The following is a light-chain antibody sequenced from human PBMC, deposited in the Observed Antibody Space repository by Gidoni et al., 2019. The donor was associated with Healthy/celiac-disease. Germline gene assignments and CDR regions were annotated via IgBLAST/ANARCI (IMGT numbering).Light chain of an antibody. CDR3: QQSYSTPWT. J-gene: IGKJ1*01. V-gene: IGKV1-39*01. CDR1: QSISSY. CDR2: AAS. Sequence: DIQMTQSTSSLSASVGDRVTITCRASQSISSYLNWYQQKPGKAPKLLIYAASSLQSGVPSRFSGSVSGTDFTLTISSLQPEDFATYYCQQSYSTPWTFXQXTKVEIK.